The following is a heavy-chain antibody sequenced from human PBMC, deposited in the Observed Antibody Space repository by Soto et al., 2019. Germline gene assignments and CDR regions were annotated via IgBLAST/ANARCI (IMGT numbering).Heavy chain of an antibody. V-gene: IGHV3-23*01. Sequence: EVQLLEHGGQLVQPGESLRLSCAASGFTFRTFTMNWVRQAPGKGLEWVSGIIGGDGDKFYSDSVKGRFTISRDNSKDMLXXXMSSLRXDXTAVYYXAXXRXPDGIWTFDSWGQGTLVTVSS. CDR3: AXXRXPDGIWTFDS. D-gene: IGHD3-9*01. CDR2: IIGGDGDK. CDR1: GFTFRTFT. J-gene: IGHJ5*01.